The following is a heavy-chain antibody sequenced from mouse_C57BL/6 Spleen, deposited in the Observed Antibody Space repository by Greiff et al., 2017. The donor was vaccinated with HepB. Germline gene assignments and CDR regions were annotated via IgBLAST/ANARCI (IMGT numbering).Heavy chain of an antibody. CDR1: GYTFTSYW. D-gene: IGHD1-1*01. V-gene: IGHV1-64*01. CDR3: ARPYITTVVGGYYFDY. CDR2: IHPNSGST. Sequence: VQLQQPGAELVKPGASVKLSCKASGYTFTSYWMHWVKQRPGQGLEWIGMIHPNSGSTNYNEKFKSKATLTVDKSSSTAYMQLSSLTSEDSAVYYCARPYITTVVGGYYFDYWGQGTTLTVSS. J-gene: IGHJ2*01.